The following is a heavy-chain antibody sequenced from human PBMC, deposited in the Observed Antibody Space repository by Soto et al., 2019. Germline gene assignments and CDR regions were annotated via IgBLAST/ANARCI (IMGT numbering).Heavy chain of an antibody. Sequence: QITLKESGPTLVKPTQTLTLTCTFSGFSLSTSGVDVDWIRQPPGKALEWLALIYWDDDKRYSPSLKSRLTITKDTSKNQVVLTMTNMDPLDTATSSCAHRRPYSNSPEYFFDYWGQGTLVTVSS. D-gene: IGHD6-6*01. CDR1: GFSLSTSGVD. J-gene: IGHJ4*02. CDR3: AHRRPYSNSPEYFFDY. CDR2: IYWDDDK. V-gene: IGHV2-5*02.